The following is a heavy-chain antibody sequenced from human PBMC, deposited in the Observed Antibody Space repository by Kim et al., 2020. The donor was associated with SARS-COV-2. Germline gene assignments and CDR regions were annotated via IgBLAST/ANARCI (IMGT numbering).Heavy chain of an antibody. Sequence: GGSLRLSCAASGFAFSSFAMGWVRQAPGKGLQWVSSISSRGGNTYYADSVKGRFTISRDNSNNTLYLQMNSLRAEDTALYYCATTPPGWIQLWSGVDYWGQGTLVTVSS. J-gene: IGHJ4*02. V-gene: IGHV3-23*01. CDR3: ATTPPGWIQLWSGVDY. D-gene: IGHD5-18*01. CDR2: ISSRGGNT. CDR1: GFAFSSFA.